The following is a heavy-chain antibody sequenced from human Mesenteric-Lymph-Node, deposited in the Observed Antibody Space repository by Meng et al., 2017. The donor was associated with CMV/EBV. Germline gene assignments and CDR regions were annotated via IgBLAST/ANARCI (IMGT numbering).Heavy chain of an antibody. CDR1: GFICSNYI. D-gene: IGHD4-17*01. CDR3: ARAQPLGELFY. CDR2: INSSNYR. V-gene: IGHV3-69-1*01. Sequence: LSCEASGFICSNYIMNWVRQAPGKGLEWVASINSSNYRYYADSLKGRFTISRDNDKNLLFLQMSSLSADDTALYYCARAQPLGELFYWGQGTLVTVSS. J-gene: IGHJ4*02.